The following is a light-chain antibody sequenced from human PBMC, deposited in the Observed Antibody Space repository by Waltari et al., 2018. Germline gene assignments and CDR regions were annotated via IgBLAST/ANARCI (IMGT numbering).Light chain of an antibody. CDR3: CSFVTGDTWV. CDR1: TDDVGTYKF. Sequence: QSALTQPASVSGSPGQSITISCTGTTDDVGTYKFVSWYQQHPGKAPKLIIYEVEQRPSGISNRFSGFKSGNTAALTISGLQIEDEADYYCCSFVTGDTWVFGGGTKVAVL. CDR2: EVE. V-gene: IGLV2-23*02. J-gene: IGLJ3*02.